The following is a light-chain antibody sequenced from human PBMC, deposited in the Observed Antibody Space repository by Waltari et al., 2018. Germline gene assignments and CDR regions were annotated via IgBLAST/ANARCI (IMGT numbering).Light chain of an antibody. CDR3: QQYYSTPVT. CDR1: QSVLSSSNNKNY. Sequence: DIVMTQSPDSLAVSLGERATINCKSSQSVLSSSNNKNYLAWYQQKPGQPPKLVIYWASTRESGVPDRCSGSGSGTDFTLTISSLQAEDVAVYYCQQYYSTPVTFGGGTKLEI. J-gene: IGKJ4*01. CDR2: WAS. V-gene: IGKV4-1*01.